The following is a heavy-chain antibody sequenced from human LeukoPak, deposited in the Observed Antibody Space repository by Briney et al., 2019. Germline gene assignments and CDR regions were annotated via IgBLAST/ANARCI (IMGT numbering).Heavy chain of an antibody. Sequence: ASVKVSCKASGYTFTDYYIHWVRQAPGQGLEWMGWINPNIGGTNSAQKFQGRVAMTRDTSIRTAYMELIRLTSDDTAVYYCAREGDYDILTGLDWFDPWGQGTLVTVSS. CDR2: INPNIGGT. CDR3: AREGDYDILTGLDWFDP. V-gene: IGHV1-2*02. J-gene: IGHJ5*02. D-gene: IGHD3-9*01. CDR1: GYTFTDYY.